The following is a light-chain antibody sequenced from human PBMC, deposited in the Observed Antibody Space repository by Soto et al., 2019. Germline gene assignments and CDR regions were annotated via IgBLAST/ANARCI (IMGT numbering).Light chain of an antibody. V-gene: IGKV3D-15*01. CDR2: AAS. Sequence: EIVMTQSPATLSVSPGERATLSCRASQSVSSSRLAWYRQRPGQAPRLLIFAASSRATGIPDRFGGSGSGTDFTLTINALQPEDSATYFCQQVETYPWTFGQGTKVDIK. CDR1: QSVSSS. CDR3: QQVETYPWT. J-gene: IGKJ1*01.